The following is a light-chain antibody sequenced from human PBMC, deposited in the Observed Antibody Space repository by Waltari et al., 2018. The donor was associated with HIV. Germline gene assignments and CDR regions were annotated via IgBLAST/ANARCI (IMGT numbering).Light chain of an antibody. V-gene: IGLV1-44*01. CDR1: GSNLGTNN. J-gene: IGLJ2*01. CDR3: AAWDDSLNGPV. CDR2: WTT. Sequence: QSVLTQSPSASGTPGPRVTISCSGSGSNLGTNNIHWYQQVPGTAPKLLLYWTTRRPSWVPDRFSGSKSGASASLAISGLQAEDDADYYCAAWDDSLNGPVFGGGTRLTVL.